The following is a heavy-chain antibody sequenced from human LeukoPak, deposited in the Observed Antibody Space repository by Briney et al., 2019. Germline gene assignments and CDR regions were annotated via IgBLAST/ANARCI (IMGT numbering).Heavy chain of an antibody. Sequence: GGSLRLSCAASGFTFNIYAMHWVRQAPGKGLDWVAGISYDGSNQYYADSVKRRFTISRDNSRNTLYLQMNSLRAEDTAVYYCARPYCGGDCYSGRKDFQNWGQGTLVTVSS. V-gene: IGHV3-30-3*01. D-gene: IGHD2-21*02. J-gene: IGHJ1*01. CDR1: GFTFNIYA. CDR3: ARPYCGGDCYSGRKDFQN. CDR2: ISYDGSNQ.